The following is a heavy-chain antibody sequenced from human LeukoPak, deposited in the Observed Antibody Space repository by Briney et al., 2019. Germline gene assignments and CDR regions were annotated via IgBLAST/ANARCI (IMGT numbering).Heavy chain of an antibody. CDR3: ASSGDIVVVPANRGINYYMDV. D-gene: IGHD2-2*01. J-gene: IGHJ6*03. V-gene: IGHV4-4*09. CDR1: GGSISSYY. CDR2: IYTSGST. Sequence: SETLSLTCTVSGGSISSYYWSWIRQPPGKGLEWIGYIYTSGSTNYNPSLKSRVTISVDTSKNQFSLKLSSVTAADTAVYYCASSGDIVVVPANRGINYYMDVWGKGTTVTVSS.